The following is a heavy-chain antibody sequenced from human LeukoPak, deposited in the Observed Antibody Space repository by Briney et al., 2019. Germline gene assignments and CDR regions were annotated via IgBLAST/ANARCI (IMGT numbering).Heavy chain of an antibody. CDR3: ARGDYYDSSGYAGY. D-gene: IGHD3-22*01. Sequence: GGSLRLSCAASGFIVNSNYMSWVRQAPGKGLEWVSVIYSDGRTYYTDSVKGRFTISRDNSKNTLYLQMNSLRAEDTAVYYCARGDYYDSSGYAGYWGQGTLVTVSS. CDR1: GFIVNSNY. CDR2: IYSDGRT. J-gene: IGHJ4*02. V-gene: IGHV3-53*01.